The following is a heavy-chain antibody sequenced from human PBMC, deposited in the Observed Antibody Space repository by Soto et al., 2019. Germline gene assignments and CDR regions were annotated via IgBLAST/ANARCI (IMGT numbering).Heavy chain of an antibody. CDR3: ARHNHDTTRYSGPYYVGFDP. CDR1: GYTFTSYG. J-gene: IGHJ5*02. D-gene: IGHD1-26*01. V-gene: IGHV1-18*01. CDR2: ISPYNGNT. Sequence: QVQLVQSGAEVKKPGASVKVSCKASGYTFTSYGVSWVRQAPGQGLEWMGWISPYNGNTEYAQKLQGRVTMTTDTSTSTAYMELRSLTSYDTAVYYCARHNHDTTRYSGPYYVGFDPWGQGTLVTVSS.